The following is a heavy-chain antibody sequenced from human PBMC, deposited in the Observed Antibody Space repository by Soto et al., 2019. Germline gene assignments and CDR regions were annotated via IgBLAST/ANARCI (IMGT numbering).Heavy chain of an antibody. J-gene: IGHJ4*02. Sequence: GGSLRLSCAASGFTFSSYGMHWVRQAPGKGLEWVAVIWYDGSNKYYADSVKGRFTISRDNSKNTLYLQMNSLRAEDTAVYYCAREGGAAAGTPESVDYWGQGTLVTVSS. V-gene: IGHV3-33*01. CDR1: GFTFSSYG. CDR2: IWYDGSNK. CDR3: AREGGAAAGTPESVDY. D-gene: IGHD6-13*01.